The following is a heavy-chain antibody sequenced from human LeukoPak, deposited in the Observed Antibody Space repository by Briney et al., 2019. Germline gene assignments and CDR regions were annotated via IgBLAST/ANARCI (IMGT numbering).Heavy chain of an antibody. CDR3: ARGRYCGGDCYSSFDY. CDR2: IIPIFGTA. J-gene: IGHJ4*02. Sequence: VASVTVSCTASGGTFSSYAISWVRQAPGQGLEWMGGIIPIFGTANYAQKFQGRVTITADESTSTAYMELSSLRSEDTAVYYCARGRYCGGDCYSSFDYWGQGTLVTVSS. D-gene: IGHD2-21*02. V-gene: IGHV1-69*13. CDR1: GGTFSSYA.